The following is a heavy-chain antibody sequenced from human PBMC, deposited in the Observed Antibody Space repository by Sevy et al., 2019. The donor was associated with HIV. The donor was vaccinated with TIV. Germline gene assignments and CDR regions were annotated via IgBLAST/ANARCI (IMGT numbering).Heavy chain of an antibody. Sequence: GGSLRLSCAASGFTFSSYAMSWVRQAPGKGLEWVSAISGSGGSTYYADSVKGRFTISRDNSKNTLYLQMNSLRAEDTTVYYSAKDPLRHSHTVPAARGRDWFDPWGQGTLVTVSS. V-gene: IGHV3-23*01. CDR3: AKDPLRHSHTVPAARGRDWFDP. D-gene: IGHD2-2*01. CDR2: ISGSGGST. J-gene: IGHJ5*02. CDR1: GFTFSSYA.